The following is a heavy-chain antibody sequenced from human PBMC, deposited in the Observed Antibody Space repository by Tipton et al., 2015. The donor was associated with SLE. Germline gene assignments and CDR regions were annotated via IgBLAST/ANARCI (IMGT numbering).Heavy chain of an antibody. V-gene: IGHV4-34*01. CDR2: INHSGST. Sequence: LRLSCAVYSGSFSGYYWSWIRQPPGKGLEWIGEINHSGSTNYNPSLKSRVTISVDTSKNQFSLKLSSVTAADTAVYYCASPYGSDPLYGMDVWGQGTTVTVSS. J-gene: IGHJ6*02. CDR3: ASPYGSDPLYGMDV. D-gene: IGHD3-10*01. CDR1: SGSFSGYY.